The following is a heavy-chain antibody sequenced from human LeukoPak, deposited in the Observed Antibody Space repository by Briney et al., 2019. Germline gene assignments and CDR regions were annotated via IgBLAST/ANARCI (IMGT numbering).Heavy chain of an antibody. CDR2: INHSGST. Sequence: PSETLSLTCAVYGGSFSGYYWSWIRQPPGKGLEWIGEINHSGSTNYNPSLKSRVTISVDTSKNQFSLKLSSATAADTAVYYCARGNVLLWSRGWFDPWGQGTLVTVSS. V-gene: IGHV4-34*01. D-gene: IGHD3-10*01. CDR3: ARGNVLLWSRGWFDP. J-gene: IGHJ5*02. CDR1: GGSFSGYY.